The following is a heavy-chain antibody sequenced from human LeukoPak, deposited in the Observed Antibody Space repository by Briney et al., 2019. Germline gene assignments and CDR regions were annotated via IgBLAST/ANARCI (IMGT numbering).Heavy chain of an antibody. CDR3: AREGSSSSDY. V-gene: IGHV3-7*01. CDR1: GFTFRTHW. D-gene: IGHD6-13*01. CDR2: TNPDGSEK. Sequence: GGSLRLSCAASGFTFRTHWMNWVRQAPGKGLEWVANTNPDGSEKYYVDSAEGRFTISRDNTWNSLFLQIHSLRAEDTAVYYCAREGSSSSDYWGQGTLVTVSS. J-gene: IGHJ4*02.